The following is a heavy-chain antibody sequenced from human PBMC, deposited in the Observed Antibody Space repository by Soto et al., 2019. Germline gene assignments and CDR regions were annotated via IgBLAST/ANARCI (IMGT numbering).Heavy chain of an antibody. CDR3: AHFALPPHYDYIWGSYRYEYYFDY. D-gene: IGHD3-16*02. V-gene: IGHV2-5*02. CDR1: GFSLSTSGVG. CDR2: IYWDDDK. J-gene: IGHJ4*02. Sequence: QITLKESGPTLVKPTQTLTLTCTFSGFSLSTSGVGVGWIRQPPGKALEWLALIYWDDDKRYSPSLKSRLTITKDTSKNQVVLTMTNMDPVDTATYYCAHFALPPHYDYIWGSYRYEYYFDYWGQGTLVTVSS.